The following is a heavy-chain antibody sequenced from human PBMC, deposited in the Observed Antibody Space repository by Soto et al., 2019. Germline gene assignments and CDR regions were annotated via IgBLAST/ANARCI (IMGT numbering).Heavy chain of an antibody. CDR1: GFTFSDYA. CDR3: ANSPRSSYEPPWDY. V-gene: IGHV3-23*01. Sequence: GGSLRLSCAASGFTFSDYAVNWVRQVPGKGLEWVSGISGSGGSTFYADSVKGRFTISRDNSKNTLYLQMNSLRAEDTAVYYCANSPRSSYEPPWDYWGQGTPVTVSS. D-gene: IGHD5-12*01. CDR2: ISGSGGST. J-gene: IGHJ4*02.